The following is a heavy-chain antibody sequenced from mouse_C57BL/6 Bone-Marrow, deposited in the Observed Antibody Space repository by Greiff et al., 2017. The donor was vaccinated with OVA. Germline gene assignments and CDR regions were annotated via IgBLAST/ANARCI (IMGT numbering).Heavy chain of an antibody. CDR3: ARRDYGNYGFDY. V-gene: IGHV1-22*01. Sequence: EVQLQQSGPELVKPGASVKMSCKASGYTFTDYNMHWVKQSHGKSLEWIGYINPNNGGTSYNQKFKGKATLTVNKSSSTAYMELRSLTSEDSEVYYCARRDYGNYGFDYWGQGTTLTVSS. CDR2: INPNNGGT. CDR1: GYTFTDYN. J-gene: IGHJ2*01. D-gene: IGHD2-1*01.